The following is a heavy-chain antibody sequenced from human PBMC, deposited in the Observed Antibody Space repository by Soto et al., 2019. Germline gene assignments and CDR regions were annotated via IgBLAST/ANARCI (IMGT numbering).Heavy chain of an antibody. Sequence: QVQLVQSGAEVKKPGSSVKVSCKASGDTFSSYTINWVRQAPGQGLEWMGRIIPLLDITNYAQRFQGRVTITADKSTSTAYMEVSSLRSEDTAVYYCARAPTTVVTPPFSYFDYWGQGTLVTVSS. CDR2: IIPLLDIT. CDR1: GDTFSSYT. J-gene: IGHJ4*02. D-gene: IGHD4-17*01. V-gene: IGHV1-69*02. CDR3: ARAPTTVVTPPFSYFDY.